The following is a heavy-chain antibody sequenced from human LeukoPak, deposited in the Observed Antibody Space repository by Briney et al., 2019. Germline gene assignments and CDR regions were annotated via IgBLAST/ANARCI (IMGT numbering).Heavy chain of an antibody. J-gene: IGHJ4*02. V-gene: IGHV1-24*01. CDR2: FDPEDGVT. CDR1: GYTLTELS. D-gene: IGHD3-9*01. CDR3: ATTFNFDWLSRFFDY. Sequence: ASVKVSCKVSGYTLTELSMHWVRQAPGKGLEWMGGFDPEDGVTIYAQKFQGRVTMTEDTSTDTAYMELSSLRSEDTAVYYCATTFNFDWLSRFFDYWGQGTLVTVSS.